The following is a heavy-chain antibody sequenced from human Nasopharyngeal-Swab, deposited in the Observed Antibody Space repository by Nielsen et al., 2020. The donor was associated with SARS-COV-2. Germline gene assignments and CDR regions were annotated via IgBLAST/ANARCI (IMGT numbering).Heavy chain of an antibody. Sequence: GESLKISCAAPGFTFSRYWMNWVRQAPGKGLEWEANIKQDGSEKPYVDSVRGRFTISRDNAKNSVYLQMNSLRAEDTAVYYCARGHNWSFDYWGQGTLVTVSA. CDR2: IKQDGSEK. J-gene: IGHJ4*02. D-gene: IGHD1-1*01. V-gene: IGHV3-7*04. CDR3: ARGHNWSFDY. CDR1: GFTFSRYW.